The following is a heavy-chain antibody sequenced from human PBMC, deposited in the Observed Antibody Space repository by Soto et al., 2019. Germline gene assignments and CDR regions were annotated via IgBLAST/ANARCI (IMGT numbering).Heavy chain of an antibody. J-gene: IGHJ6*02. CDR2: IYHSGST. CDR3: ARVKETLISAAGISCYYGMDV. Sequence: SETLSLTCAVTGGSISSSNWWRGLRQPRGKGQEWIGEIYHSGSTNYNQSLKSRVTISVDKSKNQLSLQLSSVTAADTAVYYCARVKETLISAAGISCYYGMDVWGQGTTVTVSS. CDR1: GGSISSSNW. V-gene: IGHV4-4*02. D-gene: IGHD6-13*01.